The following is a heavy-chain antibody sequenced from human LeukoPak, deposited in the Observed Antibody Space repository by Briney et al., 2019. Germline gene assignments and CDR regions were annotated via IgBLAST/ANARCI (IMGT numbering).Heavy chain of an antibody. V-gene: IGHV3-9*01. CDR2: ISWNSGSI. Sequence: GRSLRLSCAASGFTFDDYAMHWVRQAPGKGLEWVSGISWNSGSIGYADSVKGRFTISRDNAKNSLYLQMNSLRAEDTALYYCAKDNRAFSGSPTFDYWGQGTLVTVSS. D-gene: IGHD2/OR15-2a*01. CDR1: GFTFDDYA. J-gene: IGHJ4*02. CDR3: AKDNRAFSGSPTFDY.